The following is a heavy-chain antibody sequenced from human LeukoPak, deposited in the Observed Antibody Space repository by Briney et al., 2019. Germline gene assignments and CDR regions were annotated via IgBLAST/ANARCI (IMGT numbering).Heavy chain of an antibody. J-gene: IGHJ4*02. D-gene: IGHD6-13*01. CDR1: GYTFTGYY. V-gene: IGHV1-2*06. Sequence: ASVKVSCKASGYTFTGYYMHWVRQAPGQGLEWMGRINPNSGGTNYAQKFQGRVTMTRDTSISTAYMELSRLRSDDTAVYYCARDRSSSSWYSDFDYWGQGTLVTVSS. CDR2: INPNSGGT. CDR3: ARDRSSSSWYSDFDY.